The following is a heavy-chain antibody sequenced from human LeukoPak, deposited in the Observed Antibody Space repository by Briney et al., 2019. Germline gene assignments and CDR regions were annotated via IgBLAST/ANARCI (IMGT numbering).Heavy chain of an antibody. J-gene: IGHJ4*02. V-gene: IGHV4-59*01. CDR3: ARGAPGIAVAGTVY. CDR2: IYYSGST. D-gene: IGHD6-19*01. CDR1: GGSISSYY. Sequence: SETLSLTCTVSGGSISSYYWSWIRQPPGKGLEWIGYIYYSGSTNYNPTLKSRVTISVDTSKNQFSLKLSSVTAADTAVYYCARGAPGIAVAGTVYWGQGTLVTVSS.